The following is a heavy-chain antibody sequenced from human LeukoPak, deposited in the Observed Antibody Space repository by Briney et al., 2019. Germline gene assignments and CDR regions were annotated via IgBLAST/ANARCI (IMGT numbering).Heavy chain of an antibody. CDR3: AKDSELFYYGFGTDY. J-gene: IGHJ4*02. Sequence: ASVKVSCEASGCRFTGYYIHWVPHAPGQGLEWMGYINPDKGDTLYAQKLHDRVSMTRDTSVNTAYMELSSLTSDDTAVYYCAKDSELFYYGFGTDYWGQGTPVTVSS. V-gene: IGHV1-2*02. CDR1: GCRFTGYY. D-gene: IGHD3-10*01. CDR2: INPDKGDT.